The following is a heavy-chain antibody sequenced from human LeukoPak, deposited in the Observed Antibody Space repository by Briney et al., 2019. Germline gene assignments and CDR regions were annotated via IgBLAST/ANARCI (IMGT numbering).Heavy chain of an antibody. D-gene: IGHD3-16*02. J-gene: IGHJ4*02. CDR1: GFTFSSYA. V-gene: IGHV3-23*01. CDR2: ISGSGGST. Sequence: GGSLRLSCAASGFTFSSYAMSWVRQAPGKGLDWVSAISGSGGSTYYADSVKGRFTISRDNSKNTLYLQMNSLRAEDTAVYYCAKDQYYDYVWGSYRYDYFDYWGQGTLVTVSS. CDR3: AKDQYYDYVWGSYRYDYFDY.